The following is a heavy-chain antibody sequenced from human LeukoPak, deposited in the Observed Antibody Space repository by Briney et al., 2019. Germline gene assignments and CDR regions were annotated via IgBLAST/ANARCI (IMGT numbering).Heavy chain of an antibody. CDR3: ARDLYYDILTGYWSVWAPYYGMDV. Sequence: GGSLRLSYAASGFTLSSYWMHWARQTPGRGLVWVPRMSSDESTTNYADSVRGRFTISRDNAKNTLYLQMNSLRAEDTAVYYCARDLYYDILTGYWSVWAPYYGMDVWGQGTTVTVSS. D-gene: IGHD3-9*01. J-gene: IGHJ6*02. V-gene: IGHV3-74*01. CDR1: GFTLSSYW. CDR2: MSSDESTT.